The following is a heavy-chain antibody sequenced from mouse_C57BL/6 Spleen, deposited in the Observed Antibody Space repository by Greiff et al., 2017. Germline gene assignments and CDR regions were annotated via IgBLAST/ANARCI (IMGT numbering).Heavy chain of an antibody. Sequence: EVQLVESGGGLVKPGGSLKLSCAASGFTFSDYGMHWVRQAPEKGLEWVAYISSGSSTIYYADTVKGRFTISRDNAKNTLFLQMTSLRSEDTAMYYWARTDYGNPFAYWGQGTLVTVSA. CDR3: ARTDYGNPFAY. D-gene: IGHD2-1*01. V-gene: IGHV5-17*01. CDR2: ISSGSSTI. J-gene: IGHJ3*01. CDR1: GFTFSDYG.